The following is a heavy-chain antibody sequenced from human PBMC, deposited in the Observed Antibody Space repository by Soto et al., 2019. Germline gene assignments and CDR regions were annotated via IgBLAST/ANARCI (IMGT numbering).Heavy chain of an antibody. V-gene: IGHV1-18*04. CDR3: ASHDGSGSYYYGMDV. CDR1: GYPFTSYG. J-gene: IGHJ6*01. D-gene: IGHD3-10*01. Sequence: GSVKVYFKTSGYPFTSYGISSVRQAPGQGLEWMGWISAYNGNTNYAQKLQGRVTMTTDTSTSTAYMELRSLRSDDTAVYYCASHDGSGSYYYGMDVWGQGTTVTVSS. CDR2: ISAYNGNT.